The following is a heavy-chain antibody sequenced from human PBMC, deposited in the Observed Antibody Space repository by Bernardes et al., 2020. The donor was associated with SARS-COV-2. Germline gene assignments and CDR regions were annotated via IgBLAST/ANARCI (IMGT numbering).Heavy chain of an antibody. CDR2: MTPNSGNT. D-gene: IGHD3-10*01. CDR1: GYTFTAYD. Sequence: ASVKVSCKASGYTFTAYDISWVRQATGQGLEWMGWMTPNSGNTGYAQKFQGRVTMTRDTSISTAYMELSSLTSDDTAVYFCASNFGPRVYYYYYGMDVWGQGTMVTVSS. CDR3: ASNFGPRVYYYYYGMDV. J-gene: IGHJ6*02. V-gene: IGHV1-8*01.